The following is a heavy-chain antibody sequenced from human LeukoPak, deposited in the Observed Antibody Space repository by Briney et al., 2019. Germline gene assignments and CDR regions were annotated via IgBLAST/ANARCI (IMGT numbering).Heavy chain of an antibody. CDR2: ISIISNYI. CDR3: AREGYYGSGSFLGGLDY. CDR1: GFTFSGYS. J-gene: IGHJ4*02. Sequence: PGGSLRLSCAASGFTFSGYSMDWVRQAPGKGLEWVSSISIISNYIYYADSVKGRFTISRDNSKNTVYLQMNSLRAEDTAVYHCAREGYYGSGSFLGGLDYWGQGTLVTVSS. V-gene: IGHV3-21*01. D-gene: IGHD3-10*01.